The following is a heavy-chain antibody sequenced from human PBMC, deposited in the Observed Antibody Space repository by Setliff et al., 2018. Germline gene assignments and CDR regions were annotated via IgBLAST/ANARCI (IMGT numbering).Heavy chain of an antibody. CDR2: AYYSGDA. V-gene: IGHV4-39*01. D-gene: IGHD3-10*01. J-gene: IGHJ6*03. Sequence: LRETLSLTCTVSGGSLSGSLRGYAVFWGWIRQSPGKELEWIGSAYYSGDAYYNPSLKSRVTISVDTSRNQFSLKLSSVTAADTAVYYCARHVGSRSRGYNYYYYYMDVWGKGTTVTVSS. CDR1: GGSLSGSLRGYAVF. CDR3: ARHVGSRSRGYNYYYYYMDV.